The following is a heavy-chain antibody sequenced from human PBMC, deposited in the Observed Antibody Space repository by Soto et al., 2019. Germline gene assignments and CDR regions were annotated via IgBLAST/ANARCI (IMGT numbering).Heavy chain of an antibody. CDR1: VFTFSSYG. CDR2: ISYDGRNK. V-gene: IGHV3-30*18. Sequence: HPGGSLRLSGAASVFTFSSYGMHWVRQGPGKGLEWVAVISYDGRNKYYADFVKGRFTISRDNSKNTLYLQMDSLRAEDTAVYYCAKGSGSDFWSGYYFWGHGTLVTVS. J-gene: IGHJ4*01. CDR3: AKGSGSDFWSGYYF. D-gene: IGHD3-3*01.